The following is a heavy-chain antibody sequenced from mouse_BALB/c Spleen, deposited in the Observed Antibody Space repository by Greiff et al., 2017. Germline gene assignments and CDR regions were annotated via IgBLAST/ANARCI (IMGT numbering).Heavy chain of an antibody. Sequence: QVQLKESGPGLVAPSQSLSITCTVSGFSLTGYGVNWVRQPPGKGLEWLGMIWGDGSTDYNSALKSRLSISKDNSKSQVFLKMNSLQTDDTARYYCAREGYDYDEGYAMDYWGQGTSVTVSS. CDR2: IWGDGST. CDR3: AREGYDYDEGYAMDY. J-gene: IGHJ4*01. V-gene: IGHV2-6-7*01. CDR1: GFSLTGYG. D-gene: IGHD2-4*01.